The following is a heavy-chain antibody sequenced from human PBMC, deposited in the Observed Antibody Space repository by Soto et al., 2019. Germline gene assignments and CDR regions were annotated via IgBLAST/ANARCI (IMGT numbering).Heavy chain of an antibody. V-gene: IGHV3-74*01. CDR3: ALPYAGDPAGFDY. D-gene: IGHD2-21*02. CDR1: RFSFSDYW. Sequence: CLSCELARFSFSDYWIRWVRQAPGRGLVWVSRVQGYNSGTNYADSVEGRFTISRDNAKNTVYMQMNGLRSDDTALYYCALPYAGDPAGFDYWGQGTLVTVSS. CDR2: VQGYNSGT. J-gene: IGHJ4*02.